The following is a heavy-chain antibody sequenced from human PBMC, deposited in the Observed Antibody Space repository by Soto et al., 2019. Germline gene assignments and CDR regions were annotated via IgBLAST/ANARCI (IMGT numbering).Heavy chain of an antibody. J-gene: IGHJ6*02. CDR2: IYYSGST. Sequence: SETLSLTCTVSGGSISSYYWSWIRQPPGKGLEWIGYIYYSGSTNYNPSLKSRVTISVDTSKNQFSLKLSSVTAADTAVYYCARAGGVALYYYYGMDVWGQGTTVTVSS. CDR1: GGSISSYY. CDR3: ARAGGVALYYYYGMDV. D-gene: IGHD3-16*01. V-gene: IGHV4-59*08.